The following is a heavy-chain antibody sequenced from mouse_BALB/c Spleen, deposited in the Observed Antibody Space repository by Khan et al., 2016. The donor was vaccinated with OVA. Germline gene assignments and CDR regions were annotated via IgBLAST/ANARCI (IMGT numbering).Heavy chain of an antibody. CDR1: GYTFTSYT. J-gene: IGHJ3*01. V-gene: IGHV1-4*01. Sequence: QVQLQQSGAELARPGASVKMSCKASGYTFTSYTIHWIKERPGQGLEWIGYINPRNGYTNYNQKFKDKATLTTDKSSTTAYLQLTSLTSDDSAVYNCVRDGAYHRNDGWFAYWGQGTLVTVSA. CDR2: INPRNGYT. D-gene: IGHD2-14*01. CDR3: VRDGAYHRNDGWFAY.